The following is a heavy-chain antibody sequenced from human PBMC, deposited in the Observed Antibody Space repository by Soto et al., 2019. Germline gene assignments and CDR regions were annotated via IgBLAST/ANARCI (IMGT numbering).Heavy chain of an antibody. Sequence: PVGSLRLSCAASGFKFSNYAMSWVRQAPGKGLEWVSLISATGGGTYYADSVKGRFTISRDNSHNTLYLQVHSLTAEDTAVYYCAKDRRAGGNSAFYFDFWGQGAQVTVPS. D-gene: IGHD3-16*01. CDR2: ISATGGGT. CDR1: GFKFSNYA. CDR3: AKDRRAGGNSAFYFDF. V-gene: IGHV3-23*01. J-gene: IGHJ4*02.